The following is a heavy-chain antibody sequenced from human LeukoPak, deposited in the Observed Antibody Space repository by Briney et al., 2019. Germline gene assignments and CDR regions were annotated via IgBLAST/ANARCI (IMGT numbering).Heavy chain of an antibody. CDR3: ARSANGRYYYYYMDV. D-gene: IGHD4/OR15-4a*01. V-gene: IGHV1-2*02. J-gene: IGHJ6*03. CDR2: INPNSGGT. Sequence: ASVKVSCKASGYTFTGYYMHWVRQAPGQGLEWMGWINPNSGGTNYAQKFQGRVTMTRDTSISTAYMELSRLRSEDTAVYYCARSANGRYYYYYMDVWGKGTTVTVSS. CDR1: GYTFTGYY.